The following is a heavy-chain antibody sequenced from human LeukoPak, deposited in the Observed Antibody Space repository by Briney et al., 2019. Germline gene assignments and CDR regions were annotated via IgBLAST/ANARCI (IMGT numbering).Heavy chain of an antibody. CDR1: DGSISPYY. CDR3: ARHETAMVNRWYFAL. Sequence: PSETLSLTCNVTDGSISPYYWSWIRQPPGKGLEWIGYIYFSGNTKFSPSLKSRVSISLDTSKNQFSLRLSSVTAADTAVYFCARHETAMVNRWYFALWGRGTLVAVSS. J-gene: IGHJ2*01. D-gene: IGHD5-18*01. V-gene: IGHV4-59*08. CDR2: IYFSGNT.